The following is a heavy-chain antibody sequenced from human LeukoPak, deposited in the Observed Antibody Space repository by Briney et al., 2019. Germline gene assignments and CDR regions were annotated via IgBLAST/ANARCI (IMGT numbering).Heavy chain of an antibody. CDR3: ARLAPASYMDV. CDR2: IGSRSSYI. V-gene: IGHV3-21*01. Sequence: GGSLRLSCEASGFTFSRYSMNWVRQAPGKGLEWVSSIGSRSSYIYYADSVKGRFTVSRDNAKNSLYLQMNSLRAEDTAVYYCARLAPASYMDVWGKGTTVTVSS. J-gene: IGHJ6*03. CDR1: GFTFSRYS.